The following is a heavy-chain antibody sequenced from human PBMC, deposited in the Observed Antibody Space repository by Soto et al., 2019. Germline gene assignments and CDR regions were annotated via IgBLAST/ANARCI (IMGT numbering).Heavy chain of an antibody. CDR3: ARGSHKLPSYDSSGFYHYVDY. CDR2: INDSGST. J-gene: IGHJ4*02. V-gene: IGHV4-34*01. CDR1: GGSFSDYS. D-gene: IGHD3-22*01. Sequence: QVQLQQWGAGLLKPSETLSLTCAVYGGSFSDYSWTWIRQPPGKGLEWIGEINDSGSTNYTPSLGKRVTISRDTSKNRFSLKLSSVNAADTAVYYCARGSHKLPSYDSSGFYHYVDYWGQGSLVTVSS.